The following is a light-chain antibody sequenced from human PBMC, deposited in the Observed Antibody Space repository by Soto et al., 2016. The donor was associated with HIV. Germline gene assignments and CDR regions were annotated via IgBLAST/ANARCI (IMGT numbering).Light chain of an antibody. CDR3: QVWDSSTDHVI. CDR2: DDS. V-gene: IGLV3-21*03. CDR1: NIGTKS. Sequence: SYELTQPPSVSVAPGKTARITCGGNNIGTKSVHWYQQKPGQAPVLVVYDDSDRPSGIPEQFSGSNSGNTATLTITSVEAGDEADYYCQVWDSSTDHVIFGGGTRLTVL. J-gene: IGLJ2*01.